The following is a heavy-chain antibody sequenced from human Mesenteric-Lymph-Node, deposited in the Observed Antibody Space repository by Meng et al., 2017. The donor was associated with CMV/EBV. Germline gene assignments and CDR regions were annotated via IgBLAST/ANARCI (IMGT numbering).Heavy chain of an antibody. Sequence: GGSLRLSCAASGFTFDDYAMHWVRQAPGKGLEWVSGISWSGEIVGHADSVKGRFTISRDNAKNTVYLQMNNLRVDDTAVYYCQSRDLWSGYDRSFDYWGQGTLVTVSS. CDR1: GFTFDDYA. J-gene: IGHJ4*02. D-gene: IGHD3-3*01. CDR3: QSRDLWSGYDRSFDY. CDR2: ISWSGEIV. V-gene: IGHV3-9*01.